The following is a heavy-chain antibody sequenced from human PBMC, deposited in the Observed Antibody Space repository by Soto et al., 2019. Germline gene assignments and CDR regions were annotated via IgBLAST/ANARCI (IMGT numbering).Heavy chain of an antibody. D-gene: IGHD3-16*01. V-gene: IGHV3-53*02. CDR2: IYTGGST. Sequence: EVQMVETGGGLSQPGGSLRLSCAVSGFIVSSKYMTWVRQAPGKGLEWVSVIYTGGSTHYADSARGRFTISRDSSKNTLYLQMNSLRAEDAAVYYCTTYTAYGMDVWGQGTTVTVSS. CDR3: TTYTAYGMDV. CDR1: GFIVSSKY. J-gene: IGHJ6*02.